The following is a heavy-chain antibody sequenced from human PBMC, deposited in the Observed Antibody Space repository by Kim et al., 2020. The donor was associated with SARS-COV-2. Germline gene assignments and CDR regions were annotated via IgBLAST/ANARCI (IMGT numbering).Heavy chain of an antibody. J-gene: IGHJ4*02. CDR3: AKVSIYTALDYLDY. D-gene: IGHD5-18*01. V-gene: IGHV3-30*18. CDR2: ISYDGSNK. CDR1: GFTFSSYG. Sequence: GGSLRLSCAASGFTFSSYGMHWVRQAPGKGLEWVAVISYDGSNKYYADSVKGRFTISRDNSKNTLYLQMNSLRAEDTAVYYCAKVSIYTALDYLDYWGQGTLVTVSS.